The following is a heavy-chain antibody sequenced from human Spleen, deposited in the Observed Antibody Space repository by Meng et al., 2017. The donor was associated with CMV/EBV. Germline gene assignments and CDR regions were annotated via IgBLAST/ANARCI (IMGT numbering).Heavy chain of an antibody. CDR1: GFTFSSYW. J-gene: IGHJ4*02. V-gene: IGHV3-74*01. CDR3: ARDAEYYDFWSHYANSGNALDY. Sequence: GESLKISCAASGFTFSSYWMHWVRQAPGKGLEWVSVMSGNGASTYYADSVKGRFTISRDNSKNTLYLQMNSLRAEDTAVYYCARDAEYYDFWSHYANSGNALDYWGQGSLVTVSS. CDR2: MSGNGAST. D-gene: IGHD3-3*01.